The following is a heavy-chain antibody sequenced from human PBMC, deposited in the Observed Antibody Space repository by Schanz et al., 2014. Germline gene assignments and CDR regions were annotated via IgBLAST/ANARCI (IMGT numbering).Heavy chain of an antibody. J-gene: IGHJ4*02. D-gene: IGHD3-22*01. CDR1: GFTFSSYA. Sequence: EVQLLESGGGLVQPGGSLRLSCAASGFTFSSYAMSWVRQAPGKGLEWVSAISGSGGSTYYADSVKGRFTISRDNSKNTLFLQMNSLRVEDSAIYYCAKDISDTSGKDDYWGQGTLVTVSS. V-gene: IGHV3-23*01. CDR3: AKDISDTSGKDDY. CDR2: ISGSGGST.